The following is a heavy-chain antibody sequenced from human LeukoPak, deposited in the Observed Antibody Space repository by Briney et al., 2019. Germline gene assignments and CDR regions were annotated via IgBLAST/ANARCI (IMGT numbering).Heavy chain of an antibody. CDR1: GFTFSNYA. CDR3: ARKVLTTISEAFDI. D-gene: IGHD2-21*02. V-gene: IGHV3-23*01. J-gene: IGHJ3*02. CDR2: INDRGSST. Sequence: PGGSLRLSCAASGFTFSNYAMLWVRQAPGKGLEWISSINDRGSSTYYADSVKGRFTISRDNSKNTLFLQVNSLRAEDTAVYYCARKVLTTISEAFDIWGQGMMVTVSP.